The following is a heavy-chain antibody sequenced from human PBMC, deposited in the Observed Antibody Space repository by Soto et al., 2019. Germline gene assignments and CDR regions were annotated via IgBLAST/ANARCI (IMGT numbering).Heavy chain of an antibody. J-gene: IGHJ6*02. CDR3: ARHRYNNGPTDSDMDV. CDR1: GYTFSDNY. Sequence: GASVKVSCKTSGYTFSDNYLHWVRQAPGQGLEWIGWISPKSGGSNYARKFQGRVTMTRDTAISTAYMELSRLTSDDTAMYYCARHRYNNGPTDSDMDVWGQGTTVTVSS. CDR2: ISPKSGGS. D-gene: IGHD1-20*01. V-gene: IGHV1-2*02.